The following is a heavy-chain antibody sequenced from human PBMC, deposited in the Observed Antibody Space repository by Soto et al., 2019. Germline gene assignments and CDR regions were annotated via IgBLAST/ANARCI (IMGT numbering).Heavy chain of an antibody. Sequence: QVQLVESGGGVVQPGRSLRLSCAASGFTFSSYGMHWVRQAPGKGLEWVAVIWYDGSNKYYADSVKGRFTISRDNSKNTLYLQMNSLRAEDTAVYYCAREIAVAGNDAFDIWGQGTMVTVSP. CDR2: IWYDGSNK. CDR1: GFTFSSYG. CDR3: AREIAVAGNDAFDI. V-gene: IGHV3-33*01. J-gene: IGHJ3*02. D-gene: IGHD6-19*01.